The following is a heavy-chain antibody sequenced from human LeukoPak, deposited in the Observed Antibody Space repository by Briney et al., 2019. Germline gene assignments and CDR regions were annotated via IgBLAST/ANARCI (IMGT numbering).Heavy chain of an antibody. CDR2: ISGSGGST. J-gene: IGHJ4*02. D-gene: IGHD5-18*01. CDR3: AKADTAMVNYFDY. Sequence: PGRSLRLSCAASGFTFSSYAMSWVRQAPGKGPEWVSAISGSGGSTYYADSVKGRFTISRDNSKNTLYLQMNSLRAEDTAVYYCAKADTAMVNYFDYWGQGTLVTVSS. V-gene: IGHV3-23*01. CDR1: GFTFSSYA.